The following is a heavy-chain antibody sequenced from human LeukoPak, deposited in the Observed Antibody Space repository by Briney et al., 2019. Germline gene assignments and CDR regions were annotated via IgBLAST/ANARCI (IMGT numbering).Heavy chain of an antibody. CDR2: IYYSGST. Sequence: SETLSLTCAVSGYSISSGYYWGWIRQPPGKGLEWIGYIYYSGSTYYNPSLKSRVTISVDTSKNQFSLKLSSVTAADTAVYYCARVLDDSSGYGAHYYYYYYMDVWGKGTTVTVSS. CDR1: GYSISSGYY. CDR3: ARVLDDSSGYGAHYYYYYYMDV. V-gene: IGHV4-30-4*08. D-gene: IGHD3-22*01. J-gene: IGHJ6*03.